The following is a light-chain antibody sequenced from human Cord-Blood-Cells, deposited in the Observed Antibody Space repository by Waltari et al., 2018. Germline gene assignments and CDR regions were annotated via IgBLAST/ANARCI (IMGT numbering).Light chain of an antibody. J-gene: IGLJ1*01. Sequence: QSVLTQPPSASGTPGQRVTISCSGSSSNIGSNYVYWYQQLPGTAPKLLIYRNNQRPSGVPDRFSGSKSGTAASLAIRWLRSEDEADYYCAAWDDSLGGYVFGTGTKVTVL. V-gene: IGLV1-47*01. CDR3: AAWDDSLGGYV. CDR2: RNN. CDR1: SSNIGSNY.